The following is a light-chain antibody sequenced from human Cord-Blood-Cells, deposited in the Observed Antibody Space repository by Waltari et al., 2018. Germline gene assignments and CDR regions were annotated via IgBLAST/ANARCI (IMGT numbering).Light chain of an antibody. CDR3: CSYAGSSTWV. CDR1: SSDVGSYNL. J-gene: IGLJ3*02. Sequence: QSALTQPASVSGSPGQSITISCTGTSSDVGSYNLVSWYQQHLGKAPKLMIYEGSKRPSGVSNRFSGSKSGNTASPTISGLQAEDEADYYCCSYAGSSTWVFGGGTKLTVL. CDR2: EGS. V-gene: IGLV2-23*01.